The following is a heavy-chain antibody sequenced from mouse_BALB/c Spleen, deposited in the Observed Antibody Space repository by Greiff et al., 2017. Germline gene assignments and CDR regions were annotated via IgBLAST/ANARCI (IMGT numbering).Heavy chain of an antibody. V-gene: IGHV5-9-4*01. CDR3: ASITTASYWYFDV. CDR2: ISSGGSYT. CDR1: GFTFSSYA. Sequence: EVMLVESGGGLVKPGGSLKLSCAASGFTFSSYAMSWVRQSPEKRLEWVAEISSGGSYTYYPDTVTGRFTISRDNAKNTLYLEMSSLRSEDTAMYYCASITTASYWYFDVWGAGTTVTVSS. D-gene: IGHD1-2*01. J-gene: IGHJ1*01.